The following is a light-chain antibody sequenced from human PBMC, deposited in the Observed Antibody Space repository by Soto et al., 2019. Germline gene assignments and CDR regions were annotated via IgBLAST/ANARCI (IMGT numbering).Light chain of an antibody. Sequence: AIQLTQSPSSLSASVGDRVTITCRASQGISSASAWYQQKPGKAPKLLIYDASNLESGVPSRFSGSGSGTDFTLTISSLQPEDFATYSCQQFNSYPPTFGGGTKVEIK. V-gene: IGKV1-13*02. CDR2: DAS. J-gene: IGKJ4*01. CDR3: QQFNSYPPT. CDR1: QGISSA.